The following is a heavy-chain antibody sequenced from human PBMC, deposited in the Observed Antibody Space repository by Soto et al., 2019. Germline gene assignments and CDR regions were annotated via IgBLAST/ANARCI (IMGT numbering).Heavy chain of an antibody. CDR3: AKEGGYYGSGSYSVGENYYGMDV. Sequence: QVQLVESGGGVVQPGRSLRLSCAASGFTFSSYGMHWVRQAPGKGLEWVAVISYDGSNKYYADSVKGRFTISRDNSKNTLYLQMTGLRAEDTAVYYCAKEGGYYGSGSYSVGENYYGMDVWGQGTTVTVSS. J-gene: IGHJ6*02. CDR2: ISYDGSNK. V-gene: IGHV3-30*18. D-gene: IGHD3-10*01. CDR1: GFTFSSYG.